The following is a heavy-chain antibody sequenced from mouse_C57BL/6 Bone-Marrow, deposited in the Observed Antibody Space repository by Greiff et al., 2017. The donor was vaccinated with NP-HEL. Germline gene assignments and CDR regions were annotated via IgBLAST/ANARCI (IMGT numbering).Heavy chain of an antibody. CDR3: ARFIAAAGWAY. D-gene: IGHD1-1*01. CDR2: IDPEDGET. V-gene: IGHV14-2*01. J-gene: IGHJ3*01. CDR1: GFNFNDYY. Sequence: VQLQQSGAELVKPGASVKLSCTASGFNFNDYYMHWVKQRTEQGLEWIGRIDPEDGETKYAPKFKGKATITADTSSTPAYLQLSSLTSEDTAVYYCARFIAAAGWAYWGQGTPVTVSS.